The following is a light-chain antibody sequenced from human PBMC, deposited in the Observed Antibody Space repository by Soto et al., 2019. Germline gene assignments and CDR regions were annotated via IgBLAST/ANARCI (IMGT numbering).Light chain of an antibody. CDR1: QSVSSNH. Sequence: DIVLTQSPGTLSLSPGERATLYCRASQSVSSNHLAWYQQKPGQAPRLLIYGASNRATGIPDRFSGSGSGTDFTLTISSLEPEDFAVYYCQQRSSWPTTFGQGTRLEIK. CDR2: GAS. V-gene: IGKV3D-20*02. J-gene: IGKJ5*01. CDR3: QQRSSWPTT.